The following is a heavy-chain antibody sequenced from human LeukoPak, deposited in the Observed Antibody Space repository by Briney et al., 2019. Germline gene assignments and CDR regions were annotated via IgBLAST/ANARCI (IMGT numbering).Heavy chain of an antibody. CDR3: ARCRPIVAVPAAMYGKYYYYYGMDV. D-gene: IGHD2-2*01. CDR2: INHSGST. J-gene: IGHJ6*02. CDR1: GGSFSGYY. Sequence: PSETLSLTCAVYGGSFSGYYWSWIRQPPGKGLEWIGEINHSGSTNYNPSLKSRVTISVDTSKNQFSLKLSSVTAADTAVYYCARCRPIVAVPAAMYGKYYYYYGMDVWGQGTTVTVSS. V-gene: IGHV4-34*01.